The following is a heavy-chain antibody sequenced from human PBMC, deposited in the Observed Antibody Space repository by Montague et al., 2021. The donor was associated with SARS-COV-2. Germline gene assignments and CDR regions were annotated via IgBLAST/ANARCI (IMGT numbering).Heavy chain of an antibody. CDR3: TRTTDDSALAATF. J-gene: IGHJ4*02. V-gene: IGHV4-39*01. CDR1: GDSISRSTNH. CDR2: IHYSGRT. Sequence: SETLSLTCSVSGDSISRSTNHWGWIRQPPGKGLEWIASIHYSGRTYHNPPLKSRVTMSVDTSKNQFSLKLSPVTAADTAVYYCTRTTDDSALAATFWGQGTLVTVSS. D-gene: IGHD6-19*01.